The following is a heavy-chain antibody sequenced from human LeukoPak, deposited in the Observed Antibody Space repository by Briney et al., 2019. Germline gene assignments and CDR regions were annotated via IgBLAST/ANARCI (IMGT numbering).Heavy chain of an antibody. CDR2: IYYSGST. J-gene: IGHJ2*01. CDR1: GGSISSYY. D-gene: IGHD3-16*01. V-gene: IGHV4-59*01. CDR3: ARRLSEWYFDL. Sequence: PSETLSLTCTVSGGSISSYYWSWIRQPPGKGLEWIGYIYYSGSTNYNPSLKSRVTISVDTSKNQFSLKLSSVTAADTAVYYCARRLSEWYFDLWGRGTLVTVSS.